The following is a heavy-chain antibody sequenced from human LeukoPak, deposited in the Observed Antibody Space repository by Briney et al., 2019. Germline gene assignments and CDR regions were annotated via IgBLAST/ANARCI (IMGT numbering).Heavy chain of an antibody. D-gene: IGHD3-10*01. J-gene: IGHJ4*02. CDR1: GGSFSGYY. CDR2: INHSGST. V-gene: IGHV4-34*01. Sequence: SETLSLTCAVYGGSFSGYYWSWIRQPPGKGLEWIGEINHSGSTNYNPSLKSRVTISVDTSKNQFSLKLSSVTAADTAVYYCARITMGRGVIMTEGPSWGQGTLVTVSS. CDR3: ARITMGRGVIMTEGPS.